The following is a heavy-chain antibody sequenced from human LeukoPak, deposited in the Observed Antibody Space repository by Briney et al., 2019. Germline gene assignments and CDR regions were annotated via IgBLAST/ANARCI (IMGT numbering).Heavy chain of an antibody. J-gene: IGHJ6*02. CDR2: ISWNNGSI. D-gene: IGHD1-26*01. Sequence: GGSLRLSCAASGFTFDDYAMHWVRQAPGKGLEWVSGISWNNGSIGYADSVKGRFTISRDNAKNSLYLQMNSLRAEDTALYYCAKVQAGAHSREYGMDVWGQGTTVTVSS. V-gene: IGHV3-9*01. CDR3: AKVQAGAHSREYGMDV. CDR1: GFTFDDYA.